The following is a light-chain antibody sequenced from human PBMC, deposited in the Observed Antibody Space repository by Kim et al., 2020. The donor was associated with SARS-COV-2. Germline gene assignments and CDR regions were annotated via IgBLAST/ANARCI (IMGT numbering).Light chain of an antibody. CDR1: QSVRSSY. J-gene: IGKJ4*01. CDR3: QQYSSSPPIT. Sequence: RGEKATLSSRASQSVRSSYLAWYHPRPGQAPRLLTFGGSRRATGIPARLGGGGSGPDFTLTTSSLELEDLVVYYCQQYSSSPPITFVGG. V-gene: IGKV3-20*01. CDR2: GGS.